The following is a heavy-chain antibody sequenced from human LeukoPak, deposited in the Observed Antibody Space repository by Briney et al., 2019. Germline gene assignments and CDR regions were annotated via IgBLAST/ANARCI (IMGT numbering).Heavy chain of an antibody. D-gene: IGHD3-10*01. V-gene: IGHV3-7*01. CDR2: IKQDGSEK. CDR3: ARDNGVHYGSGSYSAI. Sequence: PGGSLRLSCATSGFTFSSYWMSWVRQAPGKGLEWVANIKQDGSEKYYVDSVKGRFTISRDNAKNSLYLQMNSLRAEDTAVYYCARDNGVHYGSGSYSAIWGQGTLVTVSS. CDR1: GFTFSSYW. J-gene: IGHJ4*02.